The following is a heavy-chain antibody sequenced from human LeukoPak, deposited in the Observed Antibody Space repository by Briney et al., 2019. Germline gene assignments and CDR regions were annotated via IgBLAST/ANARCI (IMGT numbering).Heavy chain of an antibody. Sequence: PTASVKVSCKASGYTFTDYYMHWVRQAPGQGLEWMGWINPNSGVTNYAQKFQGRVTMTRDTSISAAYMELSSLRSDDTAVYYCARGGGGLAYWGQGTLVTVSS. CDR2: INPNSGVT. CDR1: GYTFTDYY. V-gene: IGHV1-2*02. J-gene: IGHJ4*02. CDR3: ARGGGGLAY. D-gene: IGHD3-16*01.